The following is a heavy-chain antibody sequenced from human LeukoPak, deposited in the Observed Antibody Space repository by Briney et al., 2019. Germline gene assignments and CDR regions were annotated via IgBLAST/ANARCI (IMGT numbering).Heavy chain of an antibody. Sequence: SETLSLTCAVYGGSFSGYYWSWIPQPPGKGLEWIGEINHSGSTNYNPSLKSRVTISVDTSKNQFSLKLSSVTAADTAVYYCARVFKQQLTNWGQGTLVTVSS. CDR3: ARVFKQQLTN. CDR2: INHSGST. D-gene: IGHD6-13*01. CDR1: GGSFSGYY. V-gene: IGHV4-34*01. J-gene: IGHJ4*02.